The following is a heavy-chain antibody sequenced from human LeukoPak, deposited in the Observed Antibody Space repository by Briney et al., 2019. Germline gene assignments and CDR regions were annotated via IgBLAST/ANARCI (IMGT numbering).Heavy chain of an antibody. CDR3: ARPGERSRRDWNLDQ. J-gene: IGHJ4*02. Sequence: GESLKISCKGSGYSFANYWIGWVRQVPGKGLEWKGIVYPRDSDTRYSPSFQGQVTISADKSISTAYLQWSSLKASDTAVYYCARPGERSRRDWNLDQWGQGTLVTVSS. CDR2: VYPRDSDT. D-gene: IGHD1-1*01. CDR1: GYSFANYW. V-gene: IGHV5-51*01.